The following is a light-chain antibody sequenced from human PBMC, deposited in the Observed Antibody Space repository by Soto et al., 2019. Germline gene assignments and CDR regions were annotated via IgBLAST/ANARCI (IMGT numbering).Light chain of an antibody. V-gene: IGKV3-20*01. J-gene: IGKJ5*01. Sequence: EIVLTHCPVTLSLSPWQRAPLSCRASQSVSSSYLAWYQQKPGQAPRLLIYGASSRATGIPDRFSGSGSGTDFTLTISRLEPEDFAVYYCQQYGSSPITFGQGRRLEIK. CDR2: GAS. CDR3: QQYGSSPIT. CDR1: QSVSSSY.